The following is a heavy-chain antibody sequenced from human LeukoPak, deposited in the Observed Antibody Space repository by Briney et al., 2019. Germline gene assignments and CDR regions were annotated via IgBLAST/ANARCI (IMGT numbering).Heavy chain of an antibody. CDR1: GGSISSSNW. V-gene: IGHV4-4*02. CDR2: IYHSGST. CDR3: ARGPLIPATAIDNWFDS. Sequence: PSGTLSLTCAVSGGSISSSNWWSWVRQPPGKGLEWIGEIYHSGSTNYNPSLKSRVTISVDTSKNQSSLKLSSVTAADTAVYYCARGPLIPATAIDNWFDSWGQGTLVTVSS. J-gene: IGHJ5*01. D-gene: IGHD2-2*02.